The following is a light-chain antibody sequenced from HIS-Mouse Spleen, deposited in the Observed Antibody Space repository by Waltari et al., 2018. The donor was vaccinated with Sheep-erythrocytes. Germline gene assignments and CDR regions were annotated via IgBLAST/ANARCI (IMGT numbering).Light chain of an antibody. V-gene: IGLV2-14*03. CDR2: DVS. CDR3: SSYTSSSSYV. CDR1: SSDVGVYNY. Sequence: QSALTQPPSASGSPGQSVTISCTGTSSDVGVYNYVSWYQQHPGKAPKLMIYDVSNRTSGVSNRFSGLQAEDEADYYCSSYTSSSSYVFGTGTKVTVL. J-gene: IGLJ1*01.